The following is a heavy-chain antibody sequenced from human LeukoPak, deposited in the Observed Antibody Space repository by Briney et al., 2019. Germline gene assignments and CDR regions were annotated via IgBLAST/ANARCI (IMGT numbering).Heavy chain of an antibody. V-gene: IGHV5-51*01. CDR3: ARSITIFGVVIPPDY. J-gene: IGHJ4*02. CDR2: IYPGDSDT. CDR1: GYSFTSYW. D-gene: IGHD3-3*01. Sequence: GESLKISCKGSGYSFTSYWIGWVRQMPGKGLEWMGIIYPGDSDTRYSPSFQGHVTISADKSISTAYLQWSSLKASDTAMYYCARSITIFGVVIPPDYWGQGTLVTVSS.